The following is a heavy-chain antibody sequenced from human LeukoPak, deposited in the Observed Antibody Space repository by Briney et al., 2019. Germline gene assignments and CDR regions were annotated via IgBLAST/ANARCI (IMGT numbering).Heavy chain of an antibody. CDR3: ARGVPYASRSGPHYSDY. CDR2: IKQDGSQK. V-gene: IGHV3-7*01. J-gene: IGHJ4*02. CDR1: GGSFSDYY. Sequence: ETLSLTCSVSGGSFSDYYWSWVRQPPGKGLEWVANIKQDGSQKYYVDSVKGRFSISRDNAKNSLYLQMNSLRAEDTAVYYCARGVPYASRSGPHYSDYWGQGTLVTVSS. D-gene: IGHD3-3*01.